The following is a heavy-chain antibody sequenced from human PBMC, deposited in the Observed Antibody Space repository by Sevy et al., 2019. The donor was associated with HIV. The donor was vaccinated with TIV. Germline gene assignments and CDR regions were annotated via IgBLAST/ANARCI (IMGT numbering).Heavy chain of an antibody. CDR3: ARAQQVTMLVVIGGLYFDF. CDR2: IKQDMSEK. J-gene: IGHJ4*02. CDR1: GFTFSDNN. D-gene: IGHD3-22*01. V-gene: IGHV3-7*01. Sequence: GGSLRLSCVASGFTFSDNNMDWVRQAPGKGLEWVANIKQDMSEKYYADSVKGRFTISRDNARNSLYQQMESLRAEDTAVYYCARAQQVTMLVVIGGLYFDFWGQGTLVTVSS.